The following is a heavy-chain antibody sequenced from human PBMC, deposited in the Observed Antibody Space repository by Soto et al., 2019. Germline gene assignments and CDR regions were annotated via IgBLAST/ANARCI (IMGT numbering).Heavy chain of an antibody. Sequence: PWGSLRLSCAASGFTFNTFALTWVRQAPGKGLEWVSSITGDGGITYYVDSVKGRFTVSRDNSKNTLYLQMDSLTAEDTAVYYCAKVVYERRVYGALDIWGHGTMVPVS. J-gene: IGHJ3*02. V-gene: IGHV3-23*01. CDR2: ITGDGGIT. CDR1: GFTFNTFA. D-gene: IGHD2-8*01. CDR3: AKVVYERRVYGALDI.